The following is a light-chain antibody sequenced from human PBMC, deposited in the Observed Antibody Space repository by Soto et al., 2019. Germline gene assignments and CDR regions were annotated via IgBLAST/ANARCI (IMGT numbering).Light chain of an antibody. Sequence: DIQMTQSPSSLSASVGDRVTITCRASQSISSWLAWYQQKPGKAPKRLIYKASSLESGVPSRFSGSGSGTEFTLTISSLQPDDFATYYCQQYNSFGQGTKVDIK. J-gene: IGKJ1*01. CDR1: QSISSW. CDR2: KAS. CDR3: QQYNS. V-gene: IGKV1-5*03.